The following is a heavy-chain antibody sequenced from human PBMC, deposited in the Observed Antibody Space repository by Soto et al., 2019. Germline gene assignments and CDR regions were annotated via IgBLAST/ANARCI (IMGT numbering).Heavy chain of an antibody. Sequence: SETLSLTCTVSGGSISRYYWSWIRQPAGKGLELIGRIYASGSTNYNPSLKSRVSMSVDTSKNQFSLELTSVTAADTAVYYCARDFYGSTTSAYYYYGMDVWGQGTTVTVSS. D-gene: IGHD2-2*01. CDR1: GGSISRYY. J-gene: IGHJ6*02. CDR2: IYASGST. CDR3: ARDFYGSTTSAYYYYGMDV. V-gene: IGHV4-4*07.